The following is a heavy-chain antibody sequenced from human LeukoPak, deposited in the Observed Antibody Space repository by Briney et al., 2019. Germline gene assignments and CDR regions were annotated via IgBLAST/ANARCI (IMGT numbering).Heavy chain of an antibody. Sequence: GGSLRLSCAASGFTFSSFAMSWVRQAPGKGLEWVSAISGSGGSTYYADSVKGRFTISGDNSKNTLYLQMNSLRAEDTAVYYCAKVVIGELGAYYFDYWGQGTLVTVSS. J-gene: IGHJ4*02. V-gene: IGHV3-23*01. D-gene: IGHD3-10*01. CDR3: AKVVIGELGAYYFDY. CDR1: GFTFSSFA. CDR2: ISGSGGST.